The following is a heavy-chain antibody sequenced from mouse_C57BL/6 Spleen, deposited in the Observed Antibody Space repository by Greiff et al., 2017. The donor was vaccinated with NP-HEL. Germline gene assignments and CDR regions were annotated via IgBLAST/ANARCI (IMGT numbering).Heavy chain of an antibody. J-gene: IGHJ3*01. Sequence: VKLVESGPGLVAPSQSLSITCTVSGFSLTSYGVDWVRQSPGKGLEWLGVIWGVGSTNYNSALKSRLSISKDNSKSQVFLKMNSLQTDDTAMYYCASGLYYGPFAYWGQGTLVTVSA. CDR1: GFSLTSYG. D-gene: IGHD1-1*02. V-gene: IGHV2-6*01. CDR3: ASGLYYGPFAY. CDR2: IWGVGST.